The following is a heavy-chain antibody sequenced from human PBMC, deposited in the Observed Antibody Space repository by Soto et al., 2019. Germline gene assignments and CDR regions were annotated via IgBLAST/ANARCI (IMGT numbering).Heavy chain of an antibody. CDR1: GLTFSTYS. D-gene: IGHD6-19*01. Sequence: EVELLESGGGLVQPGGSLRLSCAASGLTFSTYSMTWVRQAPGKGLEWVSTIRDSGGSAHYADSVRGRFTISRDNSKNTLFLQMNSLRAEDTAVYYCARVKAQILSSGWYGGDDIWGQGTVVTVSS. J-gene: IGHJ3*02. V-gene: IGHV3-23*01. CDR3: ARVKAQILSSGWYGGDDI. CDR2: IRDSGGSA.